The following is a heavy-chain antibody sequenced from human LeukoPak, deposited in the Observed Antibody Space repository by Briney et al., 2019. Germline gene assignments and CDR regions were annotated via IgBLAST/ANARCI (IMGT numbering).Heavy chain of an antibody. CDR3: ARDIIGAGAPFNY. CDR1: GGSISSGGYY. V-gene: IGHV4-30-2*01. CDR2: IYHSGST. D-gene: IGHD6-13*01. Sequence: SQTLSLTCTVSGGSISSGGYYWSWIRQPPGKGLEWIGYIYHSGSTYYNPSLKSRVTISVDTSKNQFSLKLSSVTAADTAVYYCARDIIGAGAPFNYWGQGSLAIVSS. J-gene: IGHJ4*02.